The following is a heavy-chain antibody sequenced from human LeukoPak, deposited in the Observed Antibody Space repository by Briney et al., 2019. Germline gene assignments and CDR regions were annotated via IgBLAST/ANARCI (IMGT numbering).Heavy chain of an antibody. J-gene: IGHJ3*02. Sequence: SETLSLTCSVSGGSISSYYWTWIRRPPGKGLEWIGYIYYSGTTKYNPSLESRVTISVDTSKNQLSLKLTSVTAADTAMYYCARSDGYGLVGIWGQGTMVTVSS. CDR2: IYYSGTT. CDR3: ARSDGYGLVGI. CDR1: GGSISSYY. V-gene: IGHV4-59*12. D-gene: IGHD3-10*01.